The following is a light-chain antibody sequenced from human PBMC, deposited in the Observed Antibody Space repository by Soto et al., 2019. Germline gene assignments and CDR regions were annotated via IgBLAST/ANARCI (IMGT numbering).Light chain of an antibody. CDR3: SSSTSSSTVV. V-gene: IGLV2-14*01. CDR2: DVT. J-gene: IGLJ2*01. CDR1: SSDVGTYNY. Sequence: QSALTQPASVSGSPGQSITISCTGSSSDVGTYNYVSWYQQYPGKAPRLMIYDVTNRPSGVSNRFSGSKSGNTASLTISGLQAEDEADYYCSSSTSSSTVVFGGGTQLTVL.